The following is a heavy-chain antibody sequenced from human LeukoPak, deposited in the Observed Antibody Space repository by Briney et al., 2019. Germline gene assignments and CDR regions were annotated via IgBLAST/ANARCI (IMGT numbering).Heavy chain of an antibody. CDR3: ARGPIAVAGTGGDY. CDR2: IRYDGSNK. J-gene: IGHJ4*02. CDR1: GFTFSSYG. Sequence: PGGSLRLSCAASGFTFSSYGMHWVRQAPGKGLEWVAFIRYDGSNKYYADSVKGRFTISRDNSKNTLYLQMNSLRAEDTAVYYCARGPIAVAGTGGDYWGQGTLVTVSS. D-gene: IGHD6-19*01. V-gene: IGHV3-30*02.